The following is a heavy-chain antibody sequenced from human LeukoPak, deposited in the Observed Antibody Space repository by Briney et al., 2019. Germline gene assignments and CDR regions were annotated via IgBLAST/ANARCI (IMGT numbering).Heavy chain of an antibody. CDR3: ASRSPLRFLEYYFDY. D-gene: IGHD3-3*01. CDR1: GGSISSYY. Sequence: SETLSLTCTVSGGSISSYYWGWIRQPPGKGLEWIGEINHSGSTNYNPSLKSRVTISVDTSKNQFSLKLSSVTAADTAVYYCASRSPLRFLEYYFDYWGQGTLVTVSS. V-gene: IGHV4-34*01. CDR2: INHSGST. J-gene: IGHJ4*02.